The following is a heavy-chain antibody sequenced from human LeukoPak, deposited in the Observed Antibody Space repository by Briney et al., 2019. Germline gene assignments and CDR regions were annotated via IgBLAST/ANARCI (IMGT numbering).Heavy chain of an antibody. V-gene: IGHV3-21*01. Sequence: GESLRLSCAASGFTFSSYSMNWVRQAPGKGLEWVSSISSASTYIYYADSVKGRFTISRDNAKNSLCLQMNSLRAEDTAMYYCARLVWDTTMADGDIDSWGQGTLLIVSS. CDR3: ARLVWDTTMADGDIDS. J-gene: IGHJ4*02. CDR2: ISSASTYI. CDR1: GFTFSSYS. D-gene: IGHD5-18*01.